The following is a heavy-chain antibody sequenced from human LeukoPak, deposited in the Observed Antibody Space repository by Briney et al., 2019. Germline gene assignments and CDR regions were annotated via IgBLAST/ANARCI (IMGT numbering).Heavy chain of an antibody. CDR2: INHSGST. J-gene: IGHJ4*02. V-gene: IGHV4-34*01. CDR1: GGSFSGYY. D-gene: IGHD2-8*01. CDR3: ARRCTNGVCNGGFDY. Sequence: ASETLSLTCAVYGGSFSGYYWSWLRQPPGKGLEWIGEINHSGSTNYNPSLKSRVTISVDTSKNQFSLKLSSVTAADTAVYYCARRCTNGVCNGGFDYWGQGTLVTVSS.